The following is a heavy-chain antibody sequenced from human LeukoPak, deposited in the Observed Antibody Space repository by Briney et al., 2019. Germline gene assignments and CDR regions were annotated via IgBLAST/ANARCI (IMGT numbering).Heavy chain of an antibody. Sequence: GGSLRLSCAASGFTFSSYGMHWVRQAPGKGLEWVSVLYSVGTTYYADSVKGRFTISRDNSKNTLYLQMISLRADDTAVYYCARARRGYAYGNFDYWGQGTLVTVSS. J-gene: IGHJ4*02. V-gene: IGHV3-NL1*01. D-gene: IGHD5-12*01. CDR2: LYSVGTT. CDR1: GFTFSSYG. CDR3: ARARRGYAYGNFDY.